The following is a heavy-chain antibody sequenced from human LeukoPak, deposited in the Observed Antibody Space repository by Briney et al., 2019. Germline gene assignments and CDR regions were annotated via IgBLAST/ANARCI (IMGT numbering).Heavy chain of an antibody. D-gene: IGHD5/OR15-5a*01. CDR2: IYYSETT. J-gene: IGHJ6*03. V-gene: IGHV4-39*01. CDR3: ARQVSDYYYYYIDV. Sequence: PSETLSLTCTVPGGSISSTGYYWDWIRQPPGKGLEWIGSIYYSETTYYNSSLKSRVTISLNTSKNQFSLRLNSVTAADTAVYYCARQVSDYYYYYIDVWGKGATVTVSS. CDR1: GGSISSTGYY.